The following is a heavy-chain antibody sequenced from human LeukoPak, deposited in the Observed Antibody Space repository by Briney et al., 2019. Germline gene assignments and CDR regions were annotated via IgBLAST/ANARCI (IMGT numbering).Heavy chain of an antibody. V-gene: IGHV3-21*01. CDR1: GFTFSSYS. J-gene: IGHJ5*02. D-gene: IGHD6-19*01. CDR2: ISSSSSYI. Sequence: GGSLRLSCAASGFTFSSYSMNWVRQAPGKGLEWVSSISSSSSYIYYADSVKGRFTISRDNAKNSLYLQMNSLRAEDTAVYYCASASTSGGWYSSTYNWFDPWGQGTLVTVSS. CDR3: ASASTSGGWYSSTYNWFDP.